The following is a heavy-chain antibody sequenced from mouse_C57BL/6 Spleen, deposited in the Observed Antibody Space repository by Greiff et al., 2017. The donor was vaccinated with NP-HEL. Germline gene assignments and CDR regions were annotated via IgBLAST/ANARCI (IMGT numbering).Heavy chain of an antibody. V-gene: IGHV1-82*01. Sequence: VQLQQSGPELVKPGASVKISCKASGYAFSSSWMNWVKQRPGKGLEWIGRIYPGDGDTNYNGKFKGKATLTADKSSSTAYMQLSSLKSEDSAVYFCARSDYYGTAMDYWGQGTSVTVSS. CDR1: GYAFSSSW. CDR2: IYPGDGDT. CDR3: ARSDYYGTAMDY. D-gene: IGHD1-1*01. J-gene: IGHJ4*01.